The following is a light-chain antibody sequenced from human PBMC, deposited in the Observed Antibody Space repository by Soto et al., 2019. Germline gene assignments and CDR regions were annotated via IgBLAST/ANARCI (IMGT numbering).Light chain of an antibody. Sequence: EIVLTQSPGTLSLSPGERASLSCRASQSIRNNYLAWYQQKPGQAPRLLVYGPSSRATGIPDRFRGSGSGTDFTLTSSRVEPEDFAVYYCQQYDSRYTFGQGTKLEI. V-gene: IGKV3-20*01. CDR1: QSIRNNY. CDR2: GPS. CDR3: QQYDSRYT. J-gene: IGKJ2*01.